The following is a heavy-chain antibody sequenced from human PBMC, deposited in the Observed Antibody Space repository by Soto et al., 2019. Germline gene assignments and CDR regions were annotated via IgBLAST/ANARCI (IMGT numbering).Heavy chain of an antibody. CDR2: ITSTSSTI. D-gene: IGHD2-15*01. CDR3: TGPLGYCREGNCYPGNY. V-gene: IGHV3-48*02. J-gene: IGHJ4*02. CDR1: GFTFSTYS. Sequence: EVQLVESGGGLVQPGGSLRLSCVASGFTFSTYSMNWVRQAPGKSLEWVAYITSTSSTIYYADSVQGRFTISRDNAKNSLYLQMNSLRDEDTAVYHCTGPLGYCREGNCYPGNYWGQGTLVTVSS.